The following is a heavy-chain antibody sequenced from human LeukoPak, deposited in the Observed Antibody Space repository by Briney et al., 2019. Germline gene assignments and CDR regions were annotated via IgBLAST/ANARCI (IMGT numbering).Heavy chain of an antibody. V-gene: IGHV3-20*04. CDR3: ARGDSSGWYYWFDP. D-gene: IGHD6-19*01. CDR2: INWNGGST. Sequence: GGSLRLTCAVSGFTFDDYGMSWVRQAPGKGLEWVSGINWNGGSTGYADSVKGQFTISRDNAKNSLHLQMNSLRAEDTALYYCARGDSSGWYYWFDPWGQGTLVTVSS. CDR1: GFTFDDYG. J-gene: IGHJ5*02.